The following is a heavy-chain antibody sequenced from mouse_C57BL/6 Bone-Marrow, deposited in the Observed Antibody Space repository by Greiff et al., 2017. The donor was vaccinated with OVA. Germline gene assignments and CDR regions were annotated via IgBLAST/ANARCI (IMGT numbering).Heavy chain of an antibody. CDR3: ARESNSYYFDY. D-gene: IGHD2-5*01. CDR1: GYSITSGYY. V-gene: IGHV3-6*01. CDR2: ISYDGSN. J-gene: IGHJ2*01. Sequence: EVQLVESGPGLVKPSQSLSLTCSVTGYSITSGYYWNWIRQFPGNKLEWMGYISYDGSNNYNPSLKNRISITRDTSKNQFFLKLNSVTTEDTATYYCARESNSYYFDYWGQGTTLTVSS.